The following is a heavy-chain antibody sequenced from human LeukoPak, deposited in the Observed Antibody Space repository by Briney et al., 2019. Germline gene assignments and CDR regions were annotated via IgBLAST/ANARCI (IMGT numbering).Heavy chain of an antibody. Sequence: GGSLRLSCAASGFAFSWYLMHWGRQAPGKGLVWVSRLNSDGSSTTYADSVKGRFTISRDNAKNTLYLQMNSLRAEDTAVYYCASETYYYGSESYYKGQLWGQGTLVTVSS. J-gene: IGHJ4*02. D-gene: IGHD3-10*01. V-gene: IGHV3-74*01. CDR3: ASETYYYGSESYYKGQL. CDR2: LNSDGSST. CDR1: GFAFSWYL.